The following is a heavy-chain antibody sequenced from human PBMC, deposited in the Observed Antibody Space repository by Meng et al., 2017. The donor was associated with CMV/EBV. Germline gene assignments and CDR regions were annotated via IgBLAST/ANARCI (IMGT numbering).Heavy chain of an antibody. D-gene: IGHD3-16*01. Sequence: VRLVGSGGGLIQPGGYLRLSCAASGFTVSSNYMSWVRQAPGKGLEWVSVIYSGGSTYYADSVKGRFTISRDNSKNTLYLQMNSLRAEDTAVYYCARDNWGLGWFDPWGQGTLVTVSS. CDR1: GFTVSSNY. J-gene: IGHJ5*02. V-gene: IGHV3-53*01. CDR3: ARDNWGLGWFDP. CDR2: IYSGGST.